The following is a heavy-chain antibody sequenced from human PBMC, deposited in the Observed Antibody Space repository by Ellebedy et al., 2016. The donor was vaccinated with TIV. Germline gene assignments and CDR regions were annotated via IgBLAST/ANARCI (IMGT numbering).Heavy chain of an antibody. V-gene: IGHV4-59*01. D-gene: IGHD5-12*01. Sequence: PSETLSLTCTVSGGSISSYYWSWIRQPPGKGLEWIGYVYYSGNTNYNPSLKSRVTISVDTSKNQFSLMLSSVTAADTAVYNCARERRDSGYEAFDIWGPGTMVTVSS. J-gene: IGHJ3*02. CDR3: ARERRDSGYEAFDI. CDR1: GGSISSYY. CDR2: VYYSGNT.